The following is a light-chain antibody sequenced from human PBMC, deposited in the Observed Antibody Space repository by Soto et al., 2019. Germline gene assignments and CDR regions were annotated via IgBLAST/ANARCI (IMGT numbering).Light chain of an antibody. J-gene: IGKJ1*01. CDR3: QQYNSYPWT. V-gene: IGKV1-5*01. CDR1: QSISSW. CDR2: DAS. Sequence: DIQMNQSPSTLSAAVEDRVTITCRASQSISSWSAWYQQKPGKAPKLLIYDASSLESGVPSRFSGSGSGTELTLTISSLQPDDFATYYGQQYNSYPWTFGQGTKVEIK.